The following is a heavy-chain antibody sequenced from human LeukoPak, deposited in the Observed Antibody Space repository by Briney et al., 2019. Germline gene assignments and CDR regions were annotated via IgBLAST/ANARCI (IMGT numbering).Heavy chain of an antibody. CDR2: ISGSGGST. J-gene: IGHJ4*02. Sequence: GGSLRLSCAPSGFTFSRHGMHWVRQAPGKGLEGVSAISGSGGSTYYADSVKGRFTISRDNSKNTLYLQMNSLRAEDTAVYYCAKDPYSYGYRAPDYWGQGTLVTVSS. CDR1: GFTFSRHG. CDR3: AKDPYSYGYRAPDY. V-gene: IGHV3-23*01. D-gene: IGHD5-18*01.